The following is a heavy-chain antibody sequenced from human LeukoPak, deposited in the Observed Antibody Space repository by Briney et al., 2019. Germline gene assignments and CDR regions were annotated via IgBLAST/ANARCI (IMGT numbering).Heavy chain of an antibody. CDR1: DVSFSGYY. D-gene: IGHD6-13*01. CDR3: ARGAAVAPDAFDI. CDR2: INHSGST. Sequence: SETLSLTCAVYDVSFSGYYWSWIRQPPGKGLEWIGEINHSGSTNYNPSLKSRVTISVDTSKNQFSLKLSSVTAADTAVYYCARGAAVAPDAFDIWGQGTMVTVSS. V-gene: IGHV4-34*01. J-gene: IGHJ3*02.